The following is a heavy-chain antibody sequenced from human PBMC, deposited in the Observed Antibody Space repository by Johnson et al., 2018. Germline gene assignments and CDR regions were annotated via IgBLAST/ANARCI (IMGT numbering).Heavy chain of an antibody. J-gene: IGHJ3*02. CDR3: AKHYYESSGHHDAFEI. V-gene: IGHV3-30*18. CDR1: GFTFSSYA. CDR2: IWYDGSNK. Sequence: QVQLVESGGGLVQPGRSLRLSCAASGFTFSSYAMHWVRQAPGEGLEWVAVIWYDGSNKYYADSVKGRFTISRDNSKKTLYLQMNSLRAEDTAVYYCAKHYYESSGHHDAFEIWCQGTMVTCSS. D-gene: IGHD3-22*01.